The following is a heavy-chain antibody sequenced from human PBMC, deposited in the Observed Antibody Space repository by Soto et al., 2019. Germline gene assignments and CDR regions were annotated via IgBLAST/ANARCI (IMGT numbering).Heavy chain of an antibody. CDR2: LYGEGTT. CDR1: GFNISDNY. Sequence: GGSLRLSCAASGFNISDNYMNWVRQAPGKGLEWVSVLYGEGTTYYADSGRGRFTSSGDNSKNTLYLQMNSLRAEDTAVYYCTRDSTQSYDFWSGYHFDYWGQGALVTVSS. CDR3: TRDSTQSYDFWSGYHFDY. D-gene: IGHD3-3*01. J-gene: IGHJ4*02. V-gene: IGHV3-66*01.